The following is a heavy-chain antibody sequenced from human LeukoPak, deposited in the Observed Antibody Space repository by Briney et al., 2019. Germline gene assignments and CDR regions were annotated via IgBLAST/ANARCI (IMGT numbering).Heavy chain of an antibody. J-gene: IGHJ4*02. D-gene: IGHD3-22*01. V-gene: IGHV1-24*01. CDR3: ATGAGDSSGYYYAH. CDR2: FDPEDGET. CDR1: GGTFSSYA. Sequence: ASVKVSCKASGGTFSSYAISWVRQAPGQGPEWMGGFDPEDGETIYAQKFQGRVTMTEDTSTDTAYMELSSLRSEDTAVYYCATGAGDSSGYYYAHWGQGTLVTVSS.